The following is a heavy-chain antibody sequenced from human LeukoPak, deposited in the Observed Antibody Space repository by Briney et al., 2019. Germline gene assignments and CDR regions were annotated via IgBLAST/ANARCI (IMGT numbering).Heavy chain of an antibody. CDR1: GGTFSSYA. CDR2: IIPVFGTA. D-gene: IGHD3-10*01. CDR3: ARNIITMVRGIQYYYMDV. V-gene: IGHV1-69*13. J-gene: IGHJ6*03. Sequence: SVKVPCKASGGTFSSYAISWVRQAPGQGLEWMGIIIPVFGTANYSQKFQGRVTITADGSTSTAYMELSSLRSEDTAVYFCARNIITMVRGIQYYYMDVWGKGTTVTISS.